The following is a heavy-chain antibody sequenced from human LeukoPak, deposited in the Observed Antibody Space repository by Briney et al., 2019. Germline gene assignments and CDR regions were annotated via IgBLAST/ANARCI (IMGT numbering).Heavy chain of an antibody. Sequence: SQTLSLXCTVSGGSISSGDYYWSWIRQPPGKGLEWIGYIYYSGITYYNPSLKSRVTISVDTSKNQFSLKLSSVTAADTAVYHCAREPLGWFDPWGQGTLVTVSS. D-gene: IGHD1-26*01. J-gene: IGHJ5*02. CDR3: AREPLGWFDP. CDR1: GGSISSGDYY. V-gene: IGHV4-30-4*08. CDR2: IYYSGIT.